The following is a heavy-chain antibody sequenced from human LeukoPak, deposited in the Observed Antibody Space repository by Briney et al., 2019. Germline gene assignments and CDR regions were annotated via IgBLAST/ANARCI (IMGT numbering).Heavy chain of an antibody. CDR3: ARGCNPGRYGVRQDY. V-gene: IGHV3-74*01. Sequence: GGSLRLSCAASGFTFNSHWMHWVRQAPGKGLVWVSRINEDGSNTNYADSVKGPFTISRDNAKNTLYLQMNGLTAEDTAVYYCARGCNPGRYGVRQDYWGQGTLVTVSS. J-gene: IGHJ4*02. CDR2: INEDGSNT. CDR1: GFTFNSHW. D-gene: IGHD4-17*01.